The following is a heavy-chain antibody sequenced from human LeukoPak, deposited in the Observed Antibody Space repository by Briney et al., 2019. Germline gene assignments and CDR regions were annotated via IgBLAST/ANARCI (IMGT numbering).Heavy chain of an antibody. CDR2: INIDSITV. V-gene: IGHV3-48*01. Sequence: GGSLRLSCAASGVSSSSYSINWVRQAPGKGLEWVSYINIDSITVNYAASVKGRFTISRDNAKNSLYLQMNSLRSEDTAVYYCSTAKFDNWGQGTLVTVSS. CDR1: GVSSSSYS. J-gene: IGHJ4*02. CDR3: STAKFDN.